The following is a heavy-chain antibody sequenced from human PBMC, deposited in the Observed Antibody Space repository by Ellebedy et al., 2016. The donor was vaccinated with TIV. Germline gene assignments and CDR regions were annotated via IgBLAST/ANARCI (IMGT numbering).Heavy chain of an antibody. J-gene: IGHJ4*02. CDR3: AGGGRGFLLDY. CDR1: GGSISSGGYY. V-gene: IGHV4-31*03. CDR2: IYYSGST. Sequence: MPSETLSLTCTVSGGSISSGGYYWSWIRQHPGKGLEWIWHIYYSGSTSYNPSLKSRVTISADMSKNQFSLKLSSVTAADTAVYYCAGGGRGFLLDYWGQGTLVTVSS. D-gene: IGHD2-15*01.